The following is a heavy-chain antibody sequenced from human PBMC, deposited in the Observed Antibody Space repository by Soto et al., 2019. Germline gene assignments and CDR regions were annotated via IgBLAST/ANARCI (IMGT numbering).Heavy chain of an antibody. CDR2: ISGSGGST. CDR1: GVTFSSYS. D-gene: IGHD2-15*01. CDR3: AKASSYCLAGGPEYGMDV. V-gene: IGHV3-23*01. J-gene: IGHJ6*02. Sequence: PAGTLTLSCTASGVTFSSYSWSWVRQPPGKGLEWVSAISGSGGSTYYADSVKGRFTISRDNSKNTLDLQMNSLRDEDTAVYYCAKASSYCLAGGPEYGMDVWGQGTTVTVYS.